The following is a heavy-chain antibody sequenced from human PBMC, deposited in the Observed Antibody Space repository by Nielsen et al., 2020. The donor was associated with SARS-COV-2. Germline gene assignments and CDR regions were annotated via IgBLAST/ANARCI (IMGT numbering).Heavy chain of an antibody. V-gene: IGHV4-34*01. D-gene: IGHD6-6*01. Sequence: SETLSLTCAVYGGSFSGYYWSWIRQPPGKGLEWIGEINHSGSTNYNPSLESRVTISVDTSKNQFSLKLSSVTAADTAVYYCARSVRAARPFDYWGQGTLVTVSS. CDR1: GGSFSGYY. J-gene: IGHJ4*02. CDR3: ARSVRAARPFDY. CDR2: INHSGST.